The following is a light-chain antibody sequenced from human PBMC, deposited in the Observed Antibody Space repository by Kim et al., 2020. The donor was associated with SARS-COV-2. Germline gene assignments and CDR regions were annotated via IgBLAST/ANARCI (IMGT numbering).Light chain of an antibody. V-gene: IGKV1D-12*01. Sequence: ASVGDRVTITCRASQDISTRLAWYQRKPERAPKLLIYAASSLQNGVPSRFSGSGSGTEFTLPICRLQPADFATYYCQQTNSFPRTFGQGTKVDIK. CDR2: AAS. CDR1: QDISTR. J-gene: IGKJ1*01. CDR3: QQTNSFPRT.